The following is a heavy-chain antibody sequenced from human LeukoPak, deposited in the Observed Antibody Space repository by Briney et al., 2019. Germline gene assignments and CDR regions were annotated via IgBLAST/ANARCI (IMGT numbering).Heavy chain of an antibody. Sequence: PGGSLRLSCAASGFTFSSYAMSGVRQAPGKGLEWVSASSGSGCSIYYADCVKGWSTTSRDNSKNTLYLQMNSLRAEDTAVYYCAKGPAFCYDSSGSYFDFWGQGTLVTVSS. CDR2: SSGSGCSI. D-gene: IGHD3-22*01. J-gene: IGHJ4*02. CDR3: AKGPAFCYDSSGSYFDF. V-gene: IGHV3-23*01. CDR1: GFTFSSYA.